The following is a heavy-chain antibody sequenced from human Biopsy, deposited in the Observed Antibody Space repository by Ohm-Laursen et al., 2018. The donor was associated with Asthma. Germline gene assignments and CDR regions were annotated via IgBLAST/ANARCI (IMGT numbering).Heavy chain of an antibody. CDR1: GGTFSNFD. Sequence: VKISCKAPGGTFSNFDISWVRQAPGQGLEWLGGIMTVFGTTNYAQKFQGRVTITADESTSTAYMEVTSLRSEDTAIYYCARCQVGYSSGWSLLLKKIYYSGMDVWGQGTAVTVSS. J-gene: IGHJ6*02. V-gene: IGHV1-69*13. D-gene: IGHD6-19*01. CDR2: IMTVFGTT. CDR3: ARCQVGYSSGWSLLLKKIYYSGMDV.